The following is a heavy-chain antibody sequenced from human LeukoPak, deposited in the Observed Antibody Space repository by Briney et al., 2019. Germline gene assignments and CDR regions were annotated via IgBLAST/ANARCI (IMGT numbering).Heavy chain of an antibody. D-gene: IGHD7-27*01. Sequence: PSETLSLTCVVSGYSISSGYHWGWIRQPPGKGLEWIGSVYRSGTTYYDPSLKSRVTISVDTSKNQISLKVRSVTAADTAMYYCARENWVFDYWGQGILVAVSS. V-gene: IGHV4-38-2*02. J-gene: IGHJ4*02. CDR2: VYRSGTT. CDR3: ARENWVFDY. CDR1: GYSISSGYH.